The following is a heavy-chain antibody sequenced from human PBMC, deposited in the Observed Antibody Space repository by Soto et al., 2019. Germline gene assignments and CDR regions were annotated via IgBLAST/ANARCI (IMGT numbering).Heavy chain of an antibody. V-gene: IGHV1-69*01. J-gene: IGHJ6*02. Sequence: QVQLVQSAAEVKKPGSSVKVSCKASGGTLSNYAFTWVRQAPGQGLEWTGGIIPIFNTANYAQKFQGRVTITADESTSTAYMEVNSLRSEDTAVYYCARVRPTDYVGNYNNGMDVWGQGTTVTVSS. CDR1: GGTLSNYA. CDR3: ARVRPTDYVGNYNNGMDV. D-gene: IGHD4-17*01. CDR2: IIPIFNTA.